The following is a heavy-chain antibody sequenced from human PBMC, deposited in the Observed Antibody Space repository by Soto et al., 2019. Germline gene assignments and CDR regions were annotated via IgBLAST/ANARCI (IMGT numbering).Heavy chain of an antibody. Sequence: GASVKVSCKASGYTFTSYGISWVRQAPGQGLEWMGWISAYNGNTNYAQKLQGRVTMTTGTSTSTAYMELRSLRSDDTAVYYCARDLEYCSGGSCYSRFDYWGQGTLATVSS. CDR2: ISAYNGNT. D-gene: IGHD2-15*01. V-gene: IGHV1-18*01. CDR3: ARDLEYCSGGSCYSRFDY. CDR1: GYTFTSYG. J-gene: IGHJ4*02.